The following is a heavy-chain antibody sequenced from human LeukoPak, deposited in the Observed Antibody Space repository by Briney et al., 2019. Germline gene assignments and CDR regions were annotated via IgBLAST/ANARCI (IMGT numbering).Heavy chain of an antibody. Sequence: PGGSLRLSCAASGFTFSSYAMHWVRQAPGKGLEWVAVISYDGINKYYADSVKGRFTISRDNSKNTLYLQMNSLRAEDTAVYYCARDSCSGWYCEDYYYYGMDVWGQGTTVTVSS. CDR3: ARDSCSGWYCEDYYYYGMDV. J-gene: IGHJ6*02. V-gene: IGHV3-30-3*01. D-gene: IGHD6-19*01. CDR1: GFTFSSYA. CDR2: ISYDGINK.